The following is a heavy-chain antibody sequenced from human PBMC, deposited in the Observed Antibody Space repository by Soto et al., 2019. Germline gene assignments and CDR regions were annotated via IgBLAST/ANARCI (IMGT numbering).Heavy chain of an antibody. CDR2: ISGSGTIV. Sequence: PGGSLRLSCAASGFTFGDYYMSWIRLAPGKGLEWVSYISGSGTIVYYADSVKGRFTISRDNAKNSLYLQVNSLRAEDTAVYYCARDLGYYDSSGYFDYWGQGTLVTVSS. CDR3: ARDLGYYDSSGYFDY. D-gene: IGHD3-22*01. J-gene: IGHJ4*02. CDR1: GFTFGDYY. V-gene: IGHV3-11*01.